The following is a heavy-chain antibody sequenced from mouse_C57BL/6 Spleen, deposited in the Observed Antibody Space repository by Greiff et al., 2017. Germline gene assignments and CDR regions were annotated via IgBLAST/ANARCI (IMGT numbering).Heavy chain of an antibody. D-gene: IGHD2-5*01. J-gene: IGHJ1*03. CDR3: ARWSNYEYFDV. CDR1: GYAFSSSW. CDR2: IYPGDGDT. Sequence: VMLVESGPELVKPGASVKISCKASGYAFSSSWMNWVKQRPGKGLEWIGRIYPGDGDTNYNGKFKGKATLTADKSSSTAYMQLSSLTSEDSAVYFCARWSNYEYFDVWGTGTTVTVSS. V-gene: IGHV1-82*01.